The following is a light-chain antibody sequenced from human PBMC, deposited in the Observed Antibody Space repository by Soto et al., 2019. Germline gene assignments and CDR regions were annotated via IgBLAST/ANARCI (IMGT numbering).Light chain of an antibody. J-gene: IGLJ1*01. CDR3: SSFTSSSTFV. CDR1: MSDVGRYNY. Sequence: QSPRAQPASVSGAVGRSITLSCSGRMSDVGRYNYVSWFQHHPGKVPKLILYDVSNRPSGVSDRFSGSKSGNTASLTISGLHPEDEADYYCSSFTSSSTFVFGTGTKVTVL. CDR2: DVS. V-gene: IGLV2-14*03.